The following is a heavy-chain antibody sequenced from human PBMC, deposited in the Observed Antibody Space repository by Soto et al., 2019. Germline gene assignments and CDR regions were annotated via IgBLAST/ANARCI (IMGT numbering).Heavy chain of an antibody. CDR3: ARGGYCTSTSCENGYYYYGMDV. CDR2: INPFDGSA. Sequence: GASVKVSCTASGYNFISHHIHRVRQAPGQGLEWMGFINPFDGSATHAQKLQGRLIMTRDKSTSTVYMELSSLRSEDAAVYYCARGGYCTSTSCENGYYYYGMDVWGQGTTVTVSS. J-gene: IGHJ6*02. V-gene: IGHV1-46*04. CDR1: GYNFISHH. D-gene: IGHD2-2*01.